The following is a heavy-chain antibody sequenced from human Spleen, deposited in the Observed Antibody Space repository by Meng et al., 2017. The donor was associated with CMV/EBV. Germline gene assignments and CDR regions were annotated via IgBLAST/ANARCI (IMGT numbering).Heavy chain of an antibody. V-gene: IGHV3-48*03. CDR2: ISASGHNI. Sequence: GGSLRLSCVVSGFTFSTYEMNWVRQGPGKGLEWVSYISASGHNIYYADSVKGRFTVSRDNAKNSLFLQMNNLRAEDTALYYCVRDSNINDAFDLWGQGTMVTVSS. J-gene: IGHJ3*01. CDR1: GFTFSTYE. D-gene: IGHD4-11*01. CDR3: VRDSNINDAFDL.